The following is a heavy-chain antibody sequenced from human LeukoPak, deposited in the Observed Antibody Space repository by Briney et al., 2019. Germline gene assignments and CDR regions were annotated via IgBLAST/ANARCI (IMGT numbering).Heavy chain of an antibody. D-gene: IGHD3-3*01. J-gene: IGHJ6*02. CDR3: ARDTESITIFGVAQYYYYYGMDV. CDR1: GFTFSSYA. V-gene: IGHV3-30-3*01. CDR2: ISYDGSNK. Sequence: PGRSLRLSCAASGFTFSSYAMHWVRQAPGKGLEWVAVISYDGSNKYYADSVEGRFTISRDNSKNTLYLQMNSLRAEDTAVYYCARDTESITIFGVAQYYYYYGMDVWGQGTTVTVSS.